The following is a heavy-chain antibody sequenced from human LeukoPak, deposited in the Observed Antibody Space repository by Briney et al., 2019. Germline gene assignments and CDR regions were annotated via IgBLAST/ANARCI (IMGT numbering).Heavy chain of an antibody. CDR2: IRHDGIEK. Sequence: GGSLRLSCAASGFTFRSFWMSWVRQAPGKGLEWVANIRHDGIEKYVDSMKGRFTISRDNAKNSLYLQMNSLSAEDTAVYYCARYNADSSAYWVNYYFDLWGRGTLVTVSS. CDR3: ARYNADSSAYWVNYYFDL. CDR1: GFTFRSFW. D-gene: IGHD3-22*01. V-gene: IGHV3-7*01. J-gene: IGHJ2*01.